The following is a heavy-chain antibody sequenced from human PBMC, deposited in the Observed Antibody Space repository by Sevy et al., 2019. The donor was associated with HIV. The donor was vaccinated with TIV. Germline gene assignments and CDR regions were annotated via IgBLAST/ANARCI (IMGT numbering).Heavy chain of an antibody. V-gene: IGHV3-15*01. D-gene: IGHD3-10*01. J-gene: IGHJ4*02. CDR2: IKNKTDGGTT. Sequence: GGSLRLSCAASGFTFSNAWMSWVRQAPGKGLEWVGRIKNKTDGGTTDYAAPVIGKFTISRDDSKNTLYLQMNSLKTDDTAIYYCTTGSKKRGLSALLDYRGQGTLVTVSS. CDR1: GFTFSNAW. CDR3: TTGSKKRGLSALLDY.